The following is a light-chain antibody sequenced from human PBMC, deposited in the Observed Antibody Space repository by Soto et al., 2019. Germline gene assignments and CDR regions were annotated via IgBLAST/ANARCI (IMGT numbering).Light chain of an antibody. Sequence: DIVMTQSPDSLSVSLGERATINCKSSQSFLYSSNNKNYLAWYQHKPGQPPKLLIYWASTRVSGVPERFSGSGSGTDFTLTISSLHTEDVAVSYGEEYYSNPSLGQRTKVVVK. V-gene: IGKV4-1*01. CDR2: WAS. CDR3: EEYYSNPS. J-gene: IGKJ1*01. CDR1: QSFLYSSNNKNY.